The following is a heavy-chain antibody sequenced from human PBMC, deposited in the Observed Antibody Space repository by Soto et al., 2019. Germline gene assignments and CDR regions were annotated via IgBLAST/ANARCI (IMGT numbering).Heavy chain of an antibody. D-gene: IGHD6-13*01. V-gene: IGHV1-3*05. CDR2: INAGNGNT. Sequence: QVQLVQSGAEEKKPGASVQVSCKASGYTFTSYAMHWGRQAPGQRLEWMGWINAGNGNTKHSQKLQGRVTITRDTSASTAYMVLSSLISEDTAVYYCARDVAAADYWGQGTLVTVSS. J-gene: IGHJ4*02. CDR1: GYTFTSYA. CDR3: ARDVAAADY.